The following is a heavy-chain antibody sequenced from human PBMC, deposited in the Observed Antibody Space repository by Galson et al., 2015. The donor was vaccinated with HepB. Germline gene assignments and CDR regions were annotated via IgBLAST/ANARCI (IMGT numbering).Heavy chain of an antibody. J-gene: IGHJ2*01. D-gene: IGHD5/OR15-5a*01. CDR3: AKSVPYWYFDL. CDR2: VGLSGGGT. V-gene: IGHV3-23*01. Sequence: SLRLSCAASGFTFSSCDMTWVRQAPGKGLEWVSSVGLSGGGTSADSVRGRFTISRDNSKNTVYLQMNSLRVEDTALYYCAKSVPYWYFDLWGRGTQVTVSS. CDR1: GFTFSSCD.